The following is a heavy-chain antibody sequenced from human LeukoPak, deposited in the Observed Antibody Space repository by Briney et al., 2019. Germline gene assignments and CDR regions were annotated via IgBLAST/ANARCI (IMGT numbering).Heavy chain of an antibody. CDR2: MSYDGSDK. Sequence: GGSLRLSCAASGFTFSTYAMHWVRQAPGEGLEWVAVMSYDGSDKFYADSVKGRFTISRDNSKNTLYLQMNSLRAEDTALYYCAKGFCSSTTCYTYYYYFMDVWGKGTTVTVSS. CDR3: AKGFCSSTTCYTYYYYFMDV. V-gene: IGHV3-30-3*01. D-gene: IGHD2-2*02. J-gene: IGHJ6*03. CDR1: GFTFSTYA.